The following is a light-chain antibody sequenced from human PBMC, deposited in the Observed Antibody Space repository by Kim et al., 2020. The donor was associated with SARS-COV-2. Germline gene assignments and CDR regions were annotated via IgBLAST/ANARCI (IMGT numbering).Light chain of an antibody. CDR3: QSTDNSGTYV. CDR2: KDS. V-gene: IGLV3-25*03. J-gene: IGLJ1*01. CDR1: ALPKQY. Sequence: SSELTQPPSVSVSPGQTARITCSGDALPKQYAYWYQQKPGQAPVLVIYKDSERPSGIPERFSGSSSGTTVTLTISGVQADDEADYYCQSTDNSGTYVFGT.